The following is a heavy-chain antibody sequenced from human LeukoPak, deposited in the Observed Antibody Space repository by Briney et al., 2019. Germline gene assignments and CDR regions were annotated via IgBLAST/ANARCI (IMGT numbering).Heavy chain of an antibody. Sequence: GGSLRLSCAASGFTFSNYYMSWIRQAPGKGLEWVSYISSSGSTISYADSVRGRFTISRDNAKNSLSLQMNSLRAEDTAVYYCARDKGVLHYDSSGHNWYFDYWGQGTLVTVSS. J-gene: IGHJ4*02. V-gene: IGHV3-11*04. D-gene: IGHD3-22*01. CDR2: ISSSGSTI. CDR3: ARDKGVLHYDSSGHNWYFDY. CDR1: GFTFSNYY.